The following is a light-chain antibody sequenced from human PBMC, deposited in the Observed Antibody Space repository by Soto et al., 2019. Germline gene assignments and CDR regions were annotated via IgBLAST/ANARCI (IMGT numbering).Light chain of an antibody. CDR2: DIA. Sequence: QSALTQPASVSGSPGQSVTISCTGISRDVGAYNFVSWYQQHPGRAPQLIIFDIADRPSGVSSRFSGSRSGSTASLTISGLQAEDEADYYCSSCTTINNLWVFGGGTKLTVL. J-gene: IGLJ3*02. V-gene: IGLV2-14*03. CDR3: SSCTTINNLWV. CDR1: SRDVGAYNF.